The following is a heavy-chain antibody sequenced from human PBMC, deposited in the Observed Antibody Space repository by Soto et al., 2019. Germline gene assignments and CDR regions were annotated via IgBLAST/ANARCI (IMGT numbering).Heavy chain of an antibody. J-gene: IGHJ6*02. V-gene: IGHV3-23*01. D-gene: IGHD2-15*01. CDR2: ITDNGAKT. CDR1: GFTFSTYA. Sequence: PGGSLRLSCAASGFTFSTYAMNWVRQAPGKGLEWVAAITDNGAKTYYADSVKGRFTISRDNSKNTLYLQMNSLRAEDTAVYYFARDGCSGGSCYSYYYYGMDVWGQGTTVTVSS. CDR3: ARDGCSGGSCYSYYYYGMDV.